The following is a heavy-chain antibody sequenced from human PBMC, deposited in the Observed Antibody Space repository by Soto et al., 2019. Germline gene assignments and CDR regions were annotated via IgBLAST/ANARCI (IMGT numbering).Heavy chain of an antibody. J-gene: IGHJ6*02. CDR1: GGTFSSYA. V-gene: IGHV1-69*13. CDR2: IIPIFGTA. Sequence: SVKVSCKASGGTFSSYAISWVRQAPGQGLEWMGGIIPIFGTANYAQKFQGRVTITADESTSTAYMELSSLRSEDTAVYYCARGYSVVVTAMRYGMDVWGQGTTVTVSS. D-gene: IGHD2-21*02. CDR3: ARGYSVVVTAMRYGMDV.